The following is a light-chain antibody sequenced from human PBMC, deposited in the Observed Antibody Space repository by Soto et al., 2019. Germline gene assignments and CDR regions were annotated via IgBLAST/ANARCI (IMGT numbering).Light chain of an antibody. J-gene: IGKJ4*01. CDR2: DAS. V-gene: IGKV3-11*01. CDR3: QHRSNWPLT. Sequence: EIVMTQSPATLSVSPGERATLSCRASQSVSSNLAWYQQKPGQAPRLLIYDASNRATGIPARFSGSGSGTDFTLTISRLEPEDFAVYYCQHRSNWPLTFGGGTKVDIK. CDR1: QSVSSN.